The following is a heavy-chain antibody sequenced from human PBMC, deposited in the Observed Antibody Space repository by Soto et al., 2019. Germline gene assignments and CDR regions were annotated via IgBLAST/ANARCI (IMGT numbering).Heavy chain of an antibody. CDR3: ARDGVVAGDSNFDY. CDR1: GYTFTRYA. J-gene: IGHJ4*02. CDR2: INAGNGNT. Sequence: ASVKVSCKASGYTFTRYAMHWVRQAPGQRPEWMGWINAGNGNTKYSQKFQGRVTITTDTSASAAYMELSSLRSEDTAVYYCARDGVVAGDSNFDYWGQGTLVTVSS. D-gene: IGHD6-19*01. V-gene: IGHV1-3*01.